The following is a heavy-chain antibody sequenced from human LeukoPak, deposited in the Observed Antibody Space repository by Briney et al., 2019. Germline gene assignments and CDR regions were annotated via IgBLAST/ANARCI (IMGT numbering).Heavy chain of an antibody. D-gene: IGHD3-10*01. V-gene: IGHV3-23*01. Sequence: GGSLRLSCAASGFTFSSYAMSWVRQAPGKGLAWVSAISGSGGSTYYADSVKGRFTISRDNSKNTLYLQMNSLRAEDTAVYYCAKNYYGSGSTLDYWGQGTLVTVSS. J-gene: IGHJ4*02. CDR2: ISGSGGST. CDR1: GFTFSSYA. CDR3: AKNYYGSGSTLDY.